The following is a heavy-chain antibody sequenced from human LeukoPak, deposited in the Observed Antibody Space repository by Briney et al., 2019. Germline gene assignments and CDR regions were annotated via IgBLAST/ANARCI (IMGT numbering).Heavy chain of an antibody. V-gene: IGHV3-7*04. Sequence: QPGGSLRLSCAAAGFTFSWHWMDWVRQAPGKGLQWVAHIRRDGKEKFYVDSVKGRFTISRDNARNSLFLQMNNLRAEDSGVYFCARSVNSSFDTWGQGTLVTVSS. CDR3: ARSVNSSFDT. J-gene: IGHJ4*02. D-gene: IGHD5/OR15-5a*01. CDR2: IRRDGKEK. CDR1: GFTFSWHW.